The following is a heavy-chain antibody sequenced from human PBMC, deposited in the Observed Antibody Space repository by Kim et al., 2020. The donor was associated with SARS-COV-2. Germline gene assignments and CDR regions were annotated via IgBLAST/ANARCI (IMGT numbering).Heavy chain of an antibody. Sequence: SETLSLTCSVSGGAIRSYYWTWIRQPPGKRLEWIGYVYHTGNTNYNPSLSGRVTISLDTSKGQFSLTLTSVTAADTAVYYCAGTGVGAVGWFDPWGQGTLVSVSS. CDR3: AGTGVGAVGWFDP. J-gene: IGHJ5*02. D-gene: IGHD1-26*01. CDR1: GGAIRSYY. CDR2: VYHTGNT. V-gene: IGHV4-59*01.